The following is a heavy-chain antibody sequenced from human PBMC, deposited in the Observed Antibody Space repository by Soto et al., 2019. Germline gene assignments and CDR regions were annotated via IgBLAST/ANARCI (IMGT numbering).Heavy chain of an antibody. J-gene: IGHJ4*02. CDR2: ISAYNGNT. Sequence: QFQLVQSGAEVKKPGASVKVSCKASGYTFTSYGISWVRQSPGQGLEWMGWISAYNGNTYHAQKLQGRVTMTTDTSTSTASIEMRILRSEATDASYCARAIGGWEDYWGKGTLCTVYS. CDR1: GYTFTSYG. V-gene: IGHV1-18*01. CDR3: ARAIGGWEDY. D-gene: IGHD6-19*01.